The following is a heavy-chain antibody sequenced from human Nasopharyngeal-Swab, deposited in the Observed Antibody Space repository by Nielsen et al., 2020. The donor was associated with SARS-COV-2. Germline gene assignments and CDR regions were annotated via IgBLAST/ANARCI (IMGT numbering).Heavy chain of an antibody. D-gene: IGHD3-16*02. J-gene: IGHJ4*02. CDR2: IYPGYSDT. CDR3: ARHRSPGGLIGELSLDY. Sequence: VRQMPGKGLEWMGIIYPGYSDTIYSPSFQGQVAISADMSISTAYLQWSSLKSSDTAMYYCARHRSPGGLIGELSLDYWGQGALVTVSS. V-gene: IGHV5-51*01.